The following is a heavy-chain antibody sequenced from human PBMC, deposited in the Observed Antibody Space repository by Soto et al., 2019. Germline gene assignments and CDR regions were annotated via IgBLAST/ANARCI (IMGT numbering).Heavy chain of an antibody. J-gene: IGHJ3*02. V-gene: IGHV3-66*01. CDR3: AKVALGGYYDSSGYRGAFDI. CDR2: INTNGDT. Sequence: PGGSLRLSCAASGFTLSFNYMTWVRQAPGKGLEWVSLINTNGDTYYADSVKGRFTMSRDNSKNTLYLQMNSLRAEDTAVYYCAKVALGGYYDSSGYRGAFDIWGQGTMVTVSS. CDR1: GFTLSFNY. D-gene: IGHD3-22*01.